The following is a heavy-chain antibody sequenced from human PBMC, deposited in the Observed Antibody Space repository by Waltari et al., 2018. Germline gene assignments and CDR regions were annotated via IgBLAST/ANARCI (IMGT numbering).Heavy chain of an antibody. D-gene: IGHD1-1*01. CDR1: GGSISSGSYY. J-gene: IGHJ4*02. V-gene: IGHV4-61*09. Sequence: QVQLQESGPGLVKPSQTLSLTCTVSGGSISSGSYYWSWIRQPAGKGLEWIGYIYTSGSTYYNPSLKSRVTISVDTSKNQFSLKLSSVTAADTAVYYCAREEVSFRNGDYWGQGTLVTVSS. CDR3: AREEVSFRNGDY. CDR2: IYTSGST.